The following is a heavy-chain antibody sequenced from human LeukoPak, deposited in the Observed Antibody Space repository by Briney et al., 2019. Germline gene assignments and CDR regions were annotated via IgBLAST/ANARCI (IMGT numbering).Heavy chain of an antibody. CDR3: ARAMTTVTTWGLNWFDP. D-gene: IGHD4-17*01. CDR1: GGSISSYY. Sequence: PSETLSLTCTVSGGSISSYYWSWIRQSPGKGLEWIGYIFYIGSTNYNPSLKSRVTISVDTSKNQFSLKLGSVTAADTAVYYCARAMTTVTTWGLNWFDPWGQGTLVTVSS. J-gene: IGHJ5*02. V-gene: IGHV4-59*12. CDR2: IFYIGST.